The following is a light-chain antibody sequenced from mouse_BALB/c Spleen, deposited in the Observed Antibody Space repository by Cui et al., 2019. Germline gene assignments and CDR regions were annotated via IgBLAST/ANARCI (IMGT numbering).Light chain of an antibody. CDR1: QSIGTS. CDR3: QQSNSWPTLT. Sequence: DILLPQSPAILSVSPGERVSFSCRASQSIGTSIHWYQQRTNGSPRLLIKYASESISGIPSRFSGSGSGTDFTLSINSVESEDIADYYCQQSNSWPTLTFGTGTKLELK. CDR2: YAS. J-gene: IGKJ5*01. V-gene: IGKV5-48*01.